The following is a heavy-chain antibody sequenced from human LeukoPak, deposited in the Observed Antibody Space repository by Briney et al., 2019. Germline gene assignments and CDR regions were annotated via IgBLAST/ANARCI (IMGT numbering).Heavy chain of an antibody. CDR2: MYTSGST. J-gene: IGHJ4*02. CDR1: GGSISSYY. V-gene: IGHV4-4*07. CDR3: ASPRGSCSGGSCYYYYFDY. D-gene: IGHD2-15*01. Sequence: SETLSLTCTVSGGSISSYYWSWMRQPAGKGLEGIGRMYTSGSTNYNPSLTSRVPISVDTSKNPFSLKLRSVTAADTAVYYCASPRGSCSGGSCYYYYFDYWGQGTLVTVSS.